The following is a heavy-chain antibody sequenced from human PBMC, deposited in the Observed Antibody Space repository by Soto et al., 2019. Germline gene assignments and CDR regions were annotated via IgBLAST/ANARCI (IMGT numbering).Heavy chain of an antibody. Sequence: GGSLRLSCAASGFTFSSYAMSWVRQAPGKGLEWVSAISGSGGSTYYADSVKGRFTISRDNSKNTLYLQMNSLRAEDTAVYYCAKGGQRRYDILTGYYLGYYYYMDVWGKGTTVTVSS. V-gene: IGHV3-23*01. J-gene: IGHJ6*03. CDR1: GFTFSSYA. D-gene: IGHD3-9*01. CDR2: ISGSGGST. CDR3: AKGGQRRYDILTGYYLGYYYYMDV.